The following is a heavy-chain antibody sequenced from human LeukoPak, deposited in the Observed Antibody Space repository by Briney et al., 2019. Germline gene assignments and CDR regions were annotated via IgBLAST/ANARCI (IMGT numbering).Heavy chain of an antibody. CDR1: GDTFTRYG. CDR3: ARDGSYIGGVIVSGDY. D-gene: IGHD3-16*02. V-gene: IGHV1-18*01. CDR2: ICAYNGNT. J-gene: IGHJ4*02. Sequence: GASLTVSCKASGDTFTRYGISWVRQAPGQGLEWMGWICAYNGNTNYAQKLQGRVTMTTDTSTSTAYMELRSLRSDDTAVYYCARDGSYIGGVIVSGDYWGQGTLVTVSS.